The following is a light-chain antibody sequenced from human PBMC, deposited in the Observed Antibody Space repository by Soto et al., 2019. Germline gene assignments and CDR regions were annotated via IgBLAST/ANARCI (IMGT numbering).Light chain of an antibody. Sequence: QSVLTQPPSASGTPGQRGTISCSGSSSNIGSNSVNWYQQLPGTAPKLLIYSNDRRPSGVPDRFSGSKSGTSSSLAIGGLQSEDEADYYCAAWDDSLNGYVFGTGTKVTVL. V-gene: IGLV1-44*01. CDR3: AAWDDSLNGYV. CDR2: SND. J-gene: IGLJ1*01. CDR1: SSNIGSNS.